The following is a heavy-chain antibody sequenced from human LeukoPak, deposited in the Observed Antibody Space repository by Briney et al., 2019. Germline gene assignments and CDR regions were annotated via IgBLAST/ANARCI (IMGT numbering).Heavy chain of an antibody. D-gene: IGHD4-17*01. CDR2: IKQDGSEK. Sequence: GGSLRLSCAASGFTFSSYWMSWVRQAPGKGLEWVANIKQDGSEKYYVDSVKGRFTISRDNAKNSLYLQMNSLRAEDTAVYYWARGGLRRRHLFDDWGQGTLVTVSS. V-gene: IGHV3-7*01. J-gene: IGHJ4*02. CDR1: GFTFSSYW. CDR3: ARGGLRRRHLFDD.